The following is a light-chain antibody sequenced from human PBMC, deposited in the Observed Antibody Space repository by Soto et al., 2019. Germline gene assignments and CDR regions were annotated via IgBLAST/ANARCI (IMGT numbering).Light chain of an antibody. J-gene: IGLJ1*01. CDR2: EVS. V-gene: IGLV2-18*02. CDR1: SSDVGSYNR. CDR3: SSYTSSSTYV. Sequence: QSALPQPPSVSGSPGQSVAISCTGTSSDVGSYNRVSWYQQPPGTAPKVMIYEVSNRPSGVPDRFSGSKSGNTSSLAISGVQAEDDADYYFSSYTSSSTYVFGTGTKVTVL.